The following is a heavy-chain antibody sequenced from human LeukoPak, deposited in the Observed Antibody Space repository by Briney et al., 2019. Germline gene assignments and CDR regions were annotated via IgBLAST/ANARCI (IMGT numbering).Heavy chain of an antibody. CDR2: INPSGGST. Sequence: ASVKVSCKASGYTFTSYYMHWVRQAPGQGLEWMGIINPSGGSTSYAQKFQGRVTLTRDTSTSTVYMELSSLRSDDTAVYYCARDLRGSSWYRSSDNWFDPWGQGTLVTVSS. D-gene: IGHD6-13*01. V-gene: IGHV1-46*01. CDR3: ARDLRGSSWYRSSDNWFDP. J-gene: IGHJ5*02. CDR1: GYTFTSYY.